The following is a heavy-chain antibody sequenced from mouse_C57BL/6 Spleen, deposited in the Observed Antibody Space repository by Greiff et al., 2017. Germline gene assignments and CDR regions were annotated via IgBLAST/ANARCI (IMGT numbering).Heavy chain of an antibody. CDR1: GYTFTSYG. D-gene: IGHD3-2*02. CDR3: ARWGGSGTRNYAMDY. V-gene: IGHV1-81*01. Sequence: QVQLKQSGAELARPGASVKLSCKASGYTFTSYGISWVKQRTGQGLEWIGEIYPRSGNTYYNEKFKGKATLTADKSSSTAYMELRSLTSEDSAVYFCARWGGSGTRNYAMDYWGQGTSVTVSS. CDR2: IYPRSGNT. J-gene: IGHJ4*01.